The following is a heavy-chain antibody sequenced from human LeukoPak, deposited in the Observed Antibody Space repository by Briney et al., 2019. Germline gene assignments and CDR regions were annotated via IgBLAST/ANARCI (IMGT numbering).Heavy chain of an antibody. CDR2: IARTRSGGYT. J-gene: IGHJ6*02. CDR3: ARDILLVYGMDV. Sequence: GGSLRLSCEASGFTFSTYDMSWVRQAPGKGLECVSVIARTRSGGYTYYAASVRGRFTISRDNSKNTLYLQMNSLRAEDTAVYYCARDILLVYGMDVWGQGTTVTVSS. V-gene: IGHV3-23*01. D-gene: IGHD3-10*01. CDR1: GFTFSTYD.